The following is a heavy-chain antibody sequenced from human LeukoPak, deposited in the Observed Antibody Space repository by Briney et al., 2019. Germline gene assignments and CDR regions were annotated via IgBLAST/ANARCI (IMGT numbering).Heavy chain of an antibody. CDR2: IYYSGST. D-gene: IGHD2-15*01. V-gene: IGHV4-39*01. Sequence: SETLSLTCTVSGGSISSSSYYWGWIRQPPGKGLEWIGSIYYSGSTYYNPSLKSRVTISVDTSKNQFSLKLSSVTAADTAVYYCASSVVVAATPDYWGQGTLVTVSS. CDR1: GGSISSSSYY. CDR3: ASSVVVAATPDY. J-gene: IGHJ4*02.